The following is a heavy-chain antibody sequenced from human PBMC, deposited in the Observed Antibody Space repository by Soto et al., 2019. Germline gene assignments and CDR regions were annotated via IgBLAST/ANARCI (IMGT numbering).Heavy chain of an antibody. J-gene: IGHJ5*02. CDR2: IYHSGST. CDR3: ARVPARIAAAGRFWFDP. Sequence: SETLSLTCAVSGYSISSGYYWGWIRQPPGKGLEWIGSIYHSGSTYYNPSLKSRVTISVDTSKNPFSLKLSSVTAADTAVYYCARVPARIAAAGRFWFDPWGQGTLVTVSS. V-gene: IGHV4-38-2*01. CDR1: GYSISSGYY. D-gene: IGHD6-13*01.